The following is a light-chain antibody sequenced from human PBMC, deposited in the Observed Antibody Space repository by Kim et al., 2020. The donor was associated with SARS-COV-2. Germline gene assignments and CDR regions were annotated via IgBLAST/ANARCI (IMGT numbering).Light chain of an antibody. J-gene: IGLJ3*02. Sequence: GQSITISCPGTGSDVGCYNYISWYQHHPAKTPKLMIYDVNKRPSGVSNRFSGSKSGNTASLTISGLQAEDEGDYYCSSYTSSDTWVFGGGTQLTVL. CDR3: SSYTSSDTWV. CDR1: GSDVGCYNY. V-gene: IGLV2-14*03. CDR2: DVN.